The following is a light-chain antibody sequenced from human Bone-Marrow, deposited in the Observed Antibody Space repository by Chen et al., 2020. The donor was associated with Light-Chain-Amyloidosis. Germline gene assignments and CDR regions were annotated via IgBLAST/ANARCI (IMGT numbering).Light chain of an antibody. CDR2: PAS. V-gene: IGKV1-5*03. CDR3: QEFKSHDMSN. J-gene: IGKJ2*02. CDR1: QNIDTY. Sequence: DIQMTQSPSTLSASVGDRVTITCRASQNIDTYLAWYQHKPGKAPKLLIYPASSLESGVPLRFSDSGSGTEFTLTISSLQPDDCATYFCQEFKSHDMSNFGQGTKQDIK.